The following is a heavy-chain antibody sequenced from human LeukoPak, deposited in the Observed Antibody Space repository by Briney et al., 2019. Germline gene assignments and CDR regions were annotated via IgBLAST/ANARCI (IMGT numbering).Heavy chain of an antibody. D-gene: IGHD3-22*01. CDR3: ARANDDSSGYFFDY. J-gene: IGHJ4*02. V-gene: IGHV1-2*02. CDR2: INPNSGGT. Sequence: ASVKVSCKASGYTFTGYYMHWVRQAPGQGLEWMGWINPNSGGTNYAQKFQGRVTLTRDTSISTAYMELSGLRSDDTAVYYCARANDDSSGYFFDYWGQGTLVTVSS. CDR1: GYTFTGYY.